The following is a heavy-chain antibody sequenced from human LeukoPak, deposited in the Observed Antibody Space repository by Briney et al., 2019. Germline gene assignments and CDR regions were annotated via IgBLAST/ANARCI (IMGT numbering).Heavy chain of an antibody. CDR3: ARDRLSFTVTTGSDY. CDR2: ISYDGSNK. CDR1: GFTFSSYA. Sequence: GGSLRLPCAASGFTFSSYAMHWVRQAPGKGLEWVAVISYDGSNKYYADSVKGRFTISRDNSKNTLYLQMNSLRAEDTAVYYCARDRLSFTVTTGSDYWGQGTLVTVSS. J-gene: IGHJ4*02. D-gene: IGHD4-17*01. V-gene: IGHV3-30-3*01.